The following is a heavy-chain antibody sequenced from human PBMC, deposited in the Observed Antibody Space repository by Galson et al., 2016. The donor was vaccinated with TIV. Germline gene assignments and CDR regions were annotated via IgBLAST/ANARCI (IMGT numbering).Heavy chain of an antibody. V-gene: IGHV3-48*03. D-gene: IGHD2-21*01. CDR1: GFSFSNYE. J-gene: IGHJ4*02. CDR2: ISSTGSTI. Sequence: SLRLSCAASGFSFSNYEMSWVRQAPGKGLEWVSYISSTGSTIYYADSVKGRFTISRDNAKNSLYLQMNGLRAEDTAVYYCGPLGQAYSRAFTYWGQGTLVTVSS. CDR3: GPLGQAYSRAFTY.